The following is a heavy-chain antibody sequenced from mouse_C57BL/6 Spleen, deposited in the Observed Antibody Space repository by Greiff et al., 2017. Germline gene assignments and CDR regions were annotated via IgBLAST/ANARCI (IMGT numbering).Heavy chain of an antibody. V-gene: IGHV1-7*01. Sequence: QVQLQQSGAELAKPGASVKLSCTASGYTFTSSWMHWVKQRPGQGLEWIGCINPSSGYTKYTQKFKDKATLTADKSSSTAYMQLSSLTFEASAVYYCARRRNYYGNYDFDYWGQGTTLTVSS. D-gene: IGHD2-1*01. CDR1: GYTFTSSW. CDR3: ARRRNYYGNYDFDY. J-gene: IGHJ2*01. CDR2: INPSSGYT.